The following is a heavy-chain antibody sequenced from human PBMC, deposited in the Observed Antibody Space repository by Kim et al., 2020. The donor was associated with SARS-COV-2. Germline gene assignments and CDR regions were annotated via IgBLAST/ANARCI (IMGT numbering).Heavy chain of an antibody. Sequence: KFHGRVTMTRDTSTSTVYMELSSLRSEDTAVYYCARDRYYGSGSYTAMDVWGQGTTVTVSS. J-gene: IGHJ6*02. D-gene: IGHD3-10*01. V-gene: IGHV1-46*01. CDR3: ARDRYYGSGSYTAMDV.